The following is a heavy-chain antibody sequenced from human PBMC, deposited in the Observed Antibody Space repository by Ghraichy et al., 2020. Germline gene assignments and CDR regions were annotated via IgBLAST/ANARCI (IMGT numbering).Heavy chain of an antibody. J-gene: IGHJ5*02. CDR1: GFTFTSYD. CDR2: FTGGST. V-gene: IGHV3-23*01. CDR3: ARCVKKSGGWCNYFDP. Sequence: LSLTCAASGFTFTSYDMTWVRQAPGKGLEWVSSFTGGSTLNADSVKGRFTISRDKFKNTLYLQMNSVTADDTAVYYCARCVKKSGGWCNYFDPWGQGTQVTVSS. D-gene: IGHD6-19*01.